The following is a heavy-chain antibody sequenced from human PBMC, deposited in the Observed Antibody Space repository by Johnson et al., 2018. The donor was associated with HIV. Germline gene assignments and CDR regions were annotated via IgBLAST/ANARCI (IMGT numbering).Heavy chain of an antibody. CDR1: AFTFSSND. Sequence: VQLVEYGGGLVQPGGSLRLSCGASAFTFSSNDMKWVRQAPGKGLEWVGRIKSKTDGGTTDYAAPVKGRFTISRDDSKNTLYLQMNSLKTEDTAVYYCTTEKHAPRAFDIWGQGTMVTVSS. D-gene: IGHD2-2*01. V-gene: IGHV3-15*01. J-gene: IGHJ3*02. CDR2: IKSKTDGGTT. CDR3: TTEKHAPRAFDI.